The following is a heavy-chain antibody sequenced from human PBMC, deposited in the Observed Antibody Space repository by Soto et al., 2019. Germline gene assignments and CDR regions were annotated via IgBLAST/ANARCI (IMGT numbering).Heavy chain of an antibody. Sequence: GESLKISCKGSGYSFTSYWIGWVRQMPGKGLEWMGIIYPGDSDTRYSPSFQGQVTISADKSISTAYLQWSSLKASDTAMYYCARHRGNITGTTFYGSGGIFDYWGQGTLVTVSS. CDR1: GYSFTSYW. D-gene: IGHD1-7*01. V-gene: IGHV5-51*01. CDR3: ARHRGNITGTTFYGSGGIFDY. CDR2: IYPGDSDT. J-gene: IGHJ4*02.